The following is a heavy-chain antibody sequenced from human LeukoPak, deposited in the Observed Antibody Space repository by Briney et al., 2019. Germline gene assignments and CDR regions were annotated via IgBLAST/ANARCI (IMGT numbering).Heavy chain of an antibody. CDR2: ISGSGDTT. D-gene: IGHD2-2*01. V-gene: IGHV3-23*01. Sequence: PGGSLRLSCAASGFTFSSYVMSWVRQAPGKGLEWVSAISGSGDTTYYTDSVKGRITISRDNSKNTLYLQMNSLRAEDTAIYYCAKDGSLKGFQLLSRHSDYWGQGTLLTVSS. J-gene: IGHJ4*02. CDR1: GFTFSSYV. CDR3: AKDGSLKGFQLLSRHSDY.